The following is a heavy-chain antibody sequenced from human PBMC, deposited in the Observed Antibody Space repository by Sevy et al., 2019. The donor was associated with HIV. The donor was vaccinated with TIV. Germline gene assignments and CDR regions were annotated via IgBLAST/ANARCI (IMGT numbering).Heavy chain of an antibody. CDR2: TYYNGNT. J-gene: IGHJ6*04. D-gene: IGHD2-15*01. Sequence: SETLSLTCSVSGVSLSNGAYYWSWIRQHPEKGLEWIGYTYYNGNTYYNPSLKSRATISADTSKNQFSLRLSSVTAADTAVYYCSRASLSFFYSDVWGKGTTVTVSS. V-gene: IGHV4-31*03. CDR3: SRASLSFFYSDV. CDR1: GVSLSNGAYY.